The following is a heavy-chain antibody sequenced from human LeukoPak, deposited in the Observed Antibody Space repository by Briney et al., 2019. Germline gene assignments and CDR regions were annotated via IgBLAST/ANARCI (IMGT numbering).Heavy chain of an antibody. D-gene: IGHD3-10*01. CDR3: ARENPEGPLLLWFGDHPYNWFDP. Sequence: GGSLRLSCAASGFTFNTYCMSWVRQAPGKGLEWVANINQVGSEKFYVDSVEGRFTMSRDNTKNSLDLQMNSLRAEDTAVYYCARENPEGPLLLWFGDHPYNWFDPWGQGTLVTVSS. CDR2: INQVGSEK. V-gene: IGHV3-7*03. CDR1: GFTFNTYC. J-gene: IGHJ5*02.